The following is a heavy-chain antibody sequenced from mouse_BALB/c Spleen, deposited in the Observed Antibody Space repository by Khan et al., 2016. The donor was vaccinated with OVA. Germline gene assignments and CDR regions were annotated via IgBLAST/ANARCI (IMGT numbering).Heavy chain of an antibody. J-gene: IGHJ4*01. V-gene: IGHV9-1*02. CDR1: GYTFTNYG. CDR2: KYTYTGEP. Sequence: QIQLVQSGPDLKKPGETVKISCKASGYTFTNYGINWVKQAPGKGLKWMGWKYTYTGEPTYADDFKGRFAFSLETSASTVYLQINNLKTEDKATXFYAGGGRKAMDYWGQGTSVTVSS. CDR3: AGGGRKAMDY.